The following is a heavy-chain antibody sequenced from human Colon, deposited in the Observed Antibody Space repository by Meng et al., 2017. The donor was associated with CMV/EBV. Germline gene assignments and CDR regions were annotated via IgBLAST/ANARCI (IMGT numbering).Heavy chain of an antibody. D-gene: IGHD4-23*01. CDR1: GYSFTGSY. CDR2: ISPNTDGT. V-gene: IGHV1-2*02. J-gene: IGHJ4*02. CDR3: ARRSGGGFSY. Sequence: ASVTVSCKASGYSFTGSYIHWVRQAPGQGLEWMGWISPNTDGTNYAQKFQGRVTMASDTSITTAYMELTGLRSDDTALYYCARRSGGGFSYWGQGTPVTVSS.